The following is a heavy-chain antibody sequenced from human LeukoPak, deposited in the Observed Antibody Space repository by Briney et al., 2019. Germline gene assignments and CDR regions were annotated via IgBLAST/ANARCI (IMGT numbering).Heavy chain of an antibody. V-gene: IGHV3-74*01. J-gene: IGHJ5*02. CDR3: ARTRTLPVAGGFDA. D-gene: IGHD6-13*01. CDR1: GFTFSSFW. CDR2: ISPDGMTT. Sequence: GGSLRLSCAASGFTFSSFWMHWVCQDPGKGLVWVSRISPDGMTTIHADSVKGRFTVSRDNAKNTLYLQMNSLRAEDTAVYYCARTRTLPVAGGFDAWGQGTLVTVSS.